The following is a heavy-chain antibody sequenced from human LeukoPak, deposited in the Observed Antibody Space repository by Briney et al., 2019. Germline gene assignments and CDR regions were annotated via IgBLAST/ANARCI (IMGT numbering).Heavy chain of an antibody. J-gene: IGHJ5*01. D-gene: IGHD2-2*01. CDR2: ISGSSTYI. CDR3: ARDPLSTNLNWFDS. Sequence: GGSLRLSCAASGFTFSCYTMNWVRQAPGKGLEWVSSISGSSTYIYYADSVKGRFTISRDIAKDSLYLQMNSLRAEDTAVYYCARDPLSTNLNWFDSWGQGTLVIVSS. V-gene: IGHV3-21*01. CDR1: GFTFSCYT.